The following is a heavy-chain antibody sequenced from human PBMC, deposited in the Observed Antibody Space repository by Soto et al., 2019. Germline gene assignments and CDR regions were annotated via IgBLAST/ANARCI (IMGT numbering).Heavy chain of an antibody. V-gene: IGHV1-3*01. Sequence: QVQLVQSGAEVKKPGASVKVSCKASGYTFTSFVVHWVRQAPGKRLEWMGWIDAGKGNTKYSHKFQGRVIITRDTSASTAYMDLSSLTSEDTAVYYCARDYPYWTGGSSLGYWGQGTLVIVSS. D-gene: IGHD2-15*01. J-gene: IGHJ4*02. CDR2: IDAGKGNT. CDR1: GYTFTSFV. CDR3: ARDYPYWTGGSSLGY.